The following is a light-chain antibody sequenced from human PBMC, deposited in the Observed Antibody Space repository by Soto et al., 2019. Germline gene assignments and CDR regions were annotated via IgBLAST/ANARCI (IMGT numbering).Light chain of an antibody. Sequence: EIVMTQSPATLSVSPGERATLSCRASQSVSSNLAWYQQKPGQAPRLLIYGASNRATGIPARFSGSGSGTEYPLTISRLQDDDFAVYYWQHYNNCLYTFGQGTKLEIK. CDR3: QHYNNCLYT. CDR2: GAS. V-gene: IGKV3-15*01. CDR1: QSVSSN. J-gene: IGKJ2*01.